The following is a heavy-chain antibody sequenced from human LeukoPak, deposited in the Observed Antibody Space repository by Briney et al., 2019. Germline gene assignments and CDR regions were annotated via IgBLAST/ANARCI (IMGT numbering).Heavy chain of an antibody. Sequence: KPSGSPSLTCTVSGGSISSGTYYWAWIRQPPGKGPEWIGTIHYSGDTYYNPSLKSRVTISVDPPKKQFFLNLSSVTAADTAVYYCARLGGYNDPPGYWGQGTLVTVSS. CDR2: IHYSGDT. V-gene: IGHV4-39*01. CDR1: GGSISSGTYY. J-gene: IGHJ4*02. CDR3: ARLGGYNDPPGY. D-gene: IGHD3-22*01.